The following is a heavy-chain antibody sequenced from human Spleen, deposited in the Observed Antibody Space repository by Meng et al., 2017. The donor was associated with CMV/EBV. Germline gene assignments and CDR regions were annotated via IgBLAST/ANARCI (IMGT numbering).Heavy chain of an antibody. CDR1: GFTFNNAW. V-gene: IGHV3-15*01. CDR3: TYYVLDV. CDR2: IKSKTDGGTT. Sequence: GESLKISCAASGFTFNNAWMSWVRQAPGKGLEWVGRIKSKTDGGTTDYAAPVKGRFTISRDDSKYTLYLQMNSLKAEDTAVYYCTYYVLDVWGQGTTVTVSS. J-gene: IGHJ6*02.